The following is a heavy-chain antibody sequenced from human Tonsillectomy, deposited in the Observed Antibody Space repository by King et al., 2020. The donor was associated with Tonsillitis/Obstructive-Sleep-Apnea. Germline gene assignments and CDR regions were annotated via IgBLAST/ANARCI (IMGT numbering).Heavy chain of an antibody. Sequence: QVQLPQWGAGLLKPSATLSLTCAVYGGSFSGYYWSWIRQPPGKGLEWIGEINHSGSTNYKPSLKSRVTISVDTSKNQFSLKLSSVTAADTAVYYCARGGDYSNTWGQGTLVTVSS. J-gene: IGHJ5*02. V-gene: IGHV4-34*01. CDR3: ARGGDYSNT. CDR1: GGSFSGYY. D-gene: IGHD4-11*01. CDR2: INHSGST.